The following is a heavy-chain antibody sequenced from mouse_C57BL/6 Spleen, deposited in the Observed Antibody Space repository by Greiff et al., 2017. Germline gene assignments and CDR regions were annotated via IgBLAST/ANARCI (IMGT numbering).Heavy chain of an antibody. V-gene: IGHV2-2*01. Sequence: VQLQESGPGLVQPSQSLSITCTVSGFSLTSYGVHWVRQSPGKGLEWLGVIWSGGSTDYNAAFISRLSISKDNSKSQVFFKMNSLQADDTAIYYCASLYDYDGDFDYWGQGTTLTVSS. CDR3: ASLYDYDGDFDY. CDR1: GFSLTSYG. CDR2: IWSGGST. J-gene: IGHJ2*01. D-gene: IGHD2-4*01.